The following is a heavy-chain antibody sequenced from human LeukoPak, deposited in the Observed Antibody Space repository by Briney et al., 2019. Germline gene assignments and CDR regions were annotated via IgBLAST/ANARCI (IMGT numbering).Heavy chain of an antibody. V-gene: IGHV4-59*01. CDR3: ARYRRIAAAGSLDY. CDR2: IYYSGST. D-gene: IGHD6-13*01. Sequence: KASETLSLTCTVSGGSISSYYWSWIRQPSGKGLEWIGYIYYSGSTNYNPSLKSRVTISVDTSKNQFSLKLSSVTAADTAVYYCARYRRIAAAGSLDYWGQGTLVTVSS. CDR1: GGSISSYY. J-gene: IGHJ4*02.